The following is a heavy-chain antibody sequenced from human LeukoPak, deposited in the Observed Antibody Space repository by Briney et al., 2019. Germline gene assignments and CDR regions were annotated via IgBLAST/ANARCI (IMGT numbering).Heavy chain of an antibody. CDR2: INWNGGST. Sequence: GGSLRLSCAASGFSFSTYSMNWVRQAPGKGLEWVSGINWNGGSTGYADSVKGRFTISRDNAKNSLYLQMNSLRAEDTALYYCARDRYCSSTSCYGGKGSSFFDYWGQGTLVTVSS. CDR1: GFSFSTYS. J-gene: IGHJ4*02. V-gene: IGHV3-20*04. D-gene: IGHD2-2*01. CDR3: ARDRYCSSTSCYGGKGSSFFDY.